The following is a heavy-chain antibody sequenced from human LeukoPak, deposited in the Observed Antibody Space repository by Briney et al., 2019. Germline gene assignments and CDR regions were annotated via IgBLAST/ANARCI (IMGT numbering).Heavy chain of an antibody. CDR1: GFTLRSSE. CDR3: ARDYSGWSLDP. V-gene: IGHV3-48*03. D-gene: IGHD5-12*01. Sequence: GGSLRLSCAASGFTLRSSEMNWVRQAPGKGLEWVSYISDGGKTKYYADSVKGRFTISRDNAKNSLYLQMNSLRAEDTAVYYCARDYSGWSLDPWGQGTLVTVSS. J-gene: IGHJ5*02. CDR2: ISDGGKTK.